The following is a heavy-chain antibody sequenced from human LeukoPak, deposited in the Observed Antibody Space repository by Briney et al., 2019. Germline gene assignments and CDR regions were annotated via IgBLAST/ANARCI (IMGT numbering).Heavy chain of an antibody. D-gene: IGHD3-3*02. CDR3: ARDIRDV. Sequence: ASVKVSCKASGYTFTACYIHWVRQAPGRGVEWMGWINPDSGGTNFAQKFQGRVTMTRDTSISTAYMELSRLRSDDTAIYFCARDIRDVWGQGTTVTVSS. V-gene: IGHV1-2*02. J-gene: IGHJ6*02. CDR2: INPDSGGT. CDR1: GYTFTACY.